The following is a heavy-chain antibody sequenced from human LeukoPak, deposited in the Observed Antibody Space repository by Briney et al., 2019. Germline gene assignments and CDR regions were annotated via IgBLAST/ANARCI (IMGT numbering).Heavy chain of an antibody. CDR2: ISFNGGST. CDR1: GFTFSSYT. D-gene: IGHD3-16*01. Sequence: GGSLRLSCAASGFTFSSYTMHWVRQAPGKGLAYVSTISFNGGSTYYANSVKGRFTISRDNSKNTLYLQMGSLRSEDMAVYYCARRGAVSGGSDYWGQGTLVTVSS. V-gene: IGHV3-64*01. J-gene: IGHJ4*02. CDR3: ARRGAVSGGSDY.